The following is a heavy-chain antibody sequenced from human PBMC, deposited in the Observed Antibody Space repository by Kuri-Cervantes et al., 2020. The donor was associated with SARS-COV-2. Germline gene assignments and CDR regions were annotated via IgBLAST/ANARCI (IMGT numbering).Heavy chain of an antibody. CDR1: GFTFSSYG. Sequence: GGSLRFSCAASGFTFSSYGMHWVRQAPGKGLEWVAVISYDGSNKYYADSVKGRFTISGDNSKNTLYLQMNSLRAEDTAVYYCAKDLEQHLDSHYGMDVWGQGTTVTVSS. CDR3: AKDLEQHLDSHYGMDV. J-gene: IGHJ6*02. D-gene: IGHD6-13*01. CDR2: ISYDGSNK. V-gene: IGHV3-30*18.